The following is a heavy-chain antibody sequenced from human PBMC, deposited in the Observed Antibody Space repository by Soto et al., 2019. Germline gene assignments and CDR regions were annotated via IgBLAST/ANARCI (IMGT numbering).Heavy chain of an antibody. CDR2: INPSGGST. CDR3: ARDLAAGDY. J-gene: IGHJ4*02. CDR1: GSTFSSDY. D-gene: IGHD6-13*01. V-gene: IGHV1-46*04. Sequence: KVYCKTLGSTFSSDYMHWLRQAPGEGREWMGIINPSGGSTSYAQKLQGRVTLTMDTSTRTVYMELSSLRFDDTAVYYGARDLAAGDYWGQGTLVTVSS.